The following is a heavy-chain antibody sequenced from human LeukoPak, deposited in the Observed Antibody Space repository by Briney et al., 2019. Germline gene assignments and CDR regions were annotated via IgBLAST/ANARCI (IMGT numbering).Heavy chain of an antibody. D-gene: IGHD6-6*01. V-gene: IGHV4-39*07. Sequence: PSETLSLTCTVSGGSISSSSYYWGWIRQPPGKGLEWIGEINHSGSTNYNPSLKSRVTISVDTSKNQFSLKLSSVTAADTAVYYCARAVRPSIAARPLYYYYMDVWGKGTTVTVSS. CDR2: INHSGST. J-gene: IGHJ6*03. CDR1: GGSISSSSYY. CDR3: ARAVRPSIAARPLYYYYMDV.